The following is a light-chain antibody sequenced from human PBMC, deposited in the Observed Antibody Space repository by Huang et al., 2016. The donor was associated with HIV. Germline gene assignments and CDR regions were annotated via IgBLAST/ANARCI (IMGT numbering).Light chain of an antibody. CDR2: EAS. CDR3: QQYNGFPWT. CDR1: QSISTW. J-gene: IGKJ1*01. V-gene: IGKV1-5*03. Sequence: DIQMTQSSSTLSASVGDRVTIACRASQSISTWLAWYQQKPGRAPNLLIYEASTLESGVPSRFSGGGSGTDVTLTITSLQPDDFATYYCQQYNGFPWTFGQGTKVEV.